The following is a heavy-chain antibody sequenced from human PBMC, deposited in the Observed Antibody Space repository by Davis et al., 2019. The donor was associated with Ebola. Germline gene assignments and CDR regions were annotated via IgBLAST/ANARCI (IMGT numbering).Heavy chain of an antibody. CDR3: ARDESITVAGPRGWFDP. J-gene: IGHJ5*02. D-gene: IGHD6-19*01. V-gene: IGHV4-59*12. Sequence: MPSETLSLTCTVSGGSISSYYWSWIRQPPGKGLEWIGYIYYSGSTYYNPSLKSRVTISVDTSKNQFSLKLSSVTPGDTAVYYCARDESITVAGPRGWFDPWGQGILVTVSA. CDR1: GGSISSYY. CDR2: IYYSGST.